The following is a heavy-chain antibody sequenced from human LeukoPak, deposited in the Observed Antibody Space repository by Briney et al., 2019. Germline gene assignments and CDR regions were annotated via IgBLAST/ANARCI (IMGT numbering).Heavy chain of an antibody. CDR1: GGTFSSYA. Sequence: VASVKVSCKASGGTFSSYAISWVRQAPGQGLEWMGGIIPIFGTANYAQKFQGRVTMTRNTSISTAYMELSSLRSEDTAVYYCARGRDSSATTWGQGTLVTVSS. D-gene: IGHD3-22*01. J-gene: IGHJ5*02. CDR2: IIPIFGTA. CDR3: ARGRDSSATT. V-gene: IGHV1-69*05.